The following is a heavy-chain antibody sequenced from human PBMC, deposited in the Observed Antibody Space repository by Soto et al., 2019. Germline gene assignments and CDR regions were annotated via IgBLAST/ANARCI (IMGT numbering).Heavy chain of an antibody. Sequence: EASVKVSCKASRVAFSKFIVTWVRQAPGLGLEWVGGIIPIFGTANYAQKFQGRVTITADESTSTSYMEVNNLRSEDSAVYYCAKVRYSSPMGYYYGMDVWGQGNTVTASS. CDR1: RVAFSKFI. J-gene: IGHJ6*02. CDR3: AKVRYSSPMGYYYGMDV. V-gene: IGHV1-69*13. D-gene: IGHD6-19*01. CDR2: IIPIFGTA.